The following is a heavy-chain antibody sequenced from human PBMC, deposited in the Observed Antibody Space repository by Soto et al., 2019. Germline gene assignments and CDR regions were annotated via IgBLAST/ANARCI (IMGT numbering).Heavy chain of an antibody. CDR2: IKSKTDGGTT. CDR3: TTDPGECSAGSCYSSIYSGMDV. V-gene: IGHV3-15*07. J-gene: IGHJ6*02. D-gene: IGHD2-15*01. Sequence: GKGLEWVGRIKSKTDGGTTDYAAPVKVRFTISRDDSKNTLYLQMNSLNTEDTAVYYCTTDPGECSAGSCYSSIYSGMDVWGQGTTVTVSS.